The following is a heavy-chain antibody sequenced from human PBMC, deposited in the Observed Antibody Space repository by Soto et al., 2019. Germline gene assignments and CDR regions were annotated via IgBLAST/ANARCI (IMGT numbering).Heavy chain of an antibody. Sequence: GGXLRXXCXACGXXFSDXYXSXXXXAXXXGXXWVSYISSSSSYTNYADSVKGRFTISRDNAKNSLYLQMNSLRAEDTAVYYCARCRYCSGGSCYPAGWFDPWGQGTLVTVSS. D-gene: IGHD2-15*01. V-gene: IGHV3-11*03. J-gene: IGHJ5*02. CDR3: ARCRYCSGGSCYPAGWFDP. CDR2: ISSSSSYT. CDR1: GXXFSDXY.